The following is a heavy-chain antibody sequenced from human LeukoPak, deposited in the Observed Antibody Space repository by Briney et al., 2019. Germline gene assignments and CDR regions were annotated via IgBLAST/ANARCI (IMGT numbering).Heavy chain of an antibody. V-gene: IGHV4-59*01. D-gene: IGHD1-26*01. CDR2: IYYSGST. CDR3: AREYSGSYNY. CDR1: GGSISSYY. Sequence: SETLSLTCTVSGGSISSYYWSWIRQPPGKGLEWIGYIYYSGSTNYNPSLKSRVTISVDTSRSQFSLKLSSVTAADTAVYYCAREYSGSYNYWGQGTLVTVSS. J-gene: IGHJ4*02.